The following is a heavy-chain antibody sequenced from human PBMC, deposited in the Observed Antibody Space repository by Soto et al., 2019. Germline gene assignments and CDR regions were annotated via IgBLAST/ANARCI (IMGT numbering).Heavy chain of an antibody. CDR3: ARDTGYTFGSLNY. Sequence: HVELVQSGADVKKPGASVTISCKASGYTFTDYALHWVRQAPGQRLEWMGWMNAGVGNTLYSQKFQRRIPLTRDTSASTGYMELNSLKSEDTAIYYCARDTGYTFGSLNYWGPGTLVTVSS. D-gene: IGHD5-18*01. CDR2: MNAGVGNT. J-gene: IGHJ4*02. CDR1: GYTFTDYA. V-gene: IGHV1-3*01.